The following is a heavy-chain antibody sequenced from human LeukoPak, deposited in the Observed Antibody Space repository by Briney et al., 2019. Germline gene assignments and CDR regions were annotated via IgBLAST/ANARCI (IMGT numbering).Heavy chain of an antibody. J-gene: IGHJ3*02. CDR1: GFTVSSNY. CDR2: IYSGDST. CDR3: ARDRAAGYADAFDI. Sequence: GGSLRLSCAASGFTVSSNYMDWVRQAPGEGLGWVSVIYSGDSTYYADSVKGRFTISRDNPKNTLYLQMNSLRAEDTPVYYCARDRAAGYADAFDIWGQGTLVTVSS. V-gene: IGHV3-66*01. D-gene: IGHD6-25*01.